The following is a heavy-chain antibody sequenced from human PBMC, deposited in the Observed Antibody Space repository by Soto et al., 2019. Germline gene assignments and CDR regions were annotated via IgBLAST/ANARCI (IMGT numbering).Heavy chain of an antibody. J-gene: IGHJ6*03. D-gene: IGHD2-15*01. V-gene: IGHV4-59*08. CDR1: GGSISSYY. CDR2: IYYSGST. Sequence: SETLSLTCTVSGGSISSYYWSWIRQPPGKGLEWIGYIYYSGSTNYNPSLKSRVTISVDTSKNQFSLKLSSVTAADTAVYYCARAPWDCSGGSCYFDYYYYYMDVWGKGTTVTVSS. CDR3: ARAPWDCSGGSCYFDYYYYYMDV.